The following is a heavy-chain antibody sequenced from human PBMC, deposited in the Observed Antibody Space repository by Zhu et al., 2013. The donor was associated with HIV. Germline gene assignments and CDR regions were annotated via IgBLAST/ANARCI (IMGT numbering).Heavy chain of an antibody. CDR1: GYTFTSYG. Sequence: QVQLVQSGAEVKKPGASVKVSCKASGYTFTSYGISWVRQAPGQGLEWMGWISAYNGNTNYAQKLQGRVTMTTDTSTSTAYMELRSLRSDDTAVYYCARWSSGWYRYYYYGMDVWGQGTTVTVSS. CDR3: ARWSSGWYRYYYYGMDV. J-gene: IGHJ6*02. D-gene: IGHD6-19*01. V-gene: IGHV1-18*01. CDR2: ISAYNGNT.